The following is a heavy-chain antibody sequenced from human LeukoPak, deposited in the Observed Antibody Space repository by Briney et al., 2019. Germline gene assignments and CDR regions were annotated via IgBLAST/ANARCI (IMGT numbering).Heavy chain of an antibody. V-gene: IGHV3-15*01. D-gene: IGHD1-1*01. J-gene: IGHJ4*02. CDR2: IKSKSGGGTT. CDR1: GFTFSNAW. CDR3: TTDYGHGT. Sequence: PGGSLRLSCAASGFTFSNAWMSWVRQAPGKGLEWVGRIKSKSGGGTTDYTAPVKGRFTISRDDPKNTLYLQMNGLKIEDTAVYYCTTDYGHGTWGQGTLVTVSP.